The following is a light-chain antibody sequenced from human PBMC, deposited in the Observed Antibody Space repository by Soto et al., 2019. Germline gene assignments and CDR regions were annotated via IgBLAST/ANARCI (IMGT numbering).Light chain of an antibody. V-gene: IGLV2-14*01. CDR2: DVS. Sequence: QSALTQPASVSGSPGQSITISCTGTTSDVGAYNYVSWFQQYPGKAPKLMIYDVSTRPSGVSYRFSGSKSGNTASLTISGLQAEDEADYYCSSYTTTDTYVFGIGTMLTVL. CDR1: TSDVGAYNY. CDR3: SSYTTTDTYV. J-gene: IGLJ1*01.